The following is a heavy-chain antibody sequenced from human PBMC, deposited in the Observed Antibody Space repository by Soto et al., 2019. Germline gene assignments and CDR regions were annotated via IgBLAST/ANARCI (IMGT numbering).Heavy chain of an antibody. V-gene: IGHV3-30*18. CDR1: GLTFNSYG. CDR3: SKDLDGLQGLVDSSFCFDY. D-gene: IGHD3-16*02. CDR2: ISYDGSDK. Sequence: QVQLVESGGGVVQPGRSLRLSCAASGLTFNSYGMHWVRQAPGKGLEWVAVISYDGSDKYYADSVKGRFTISRDNSKNTLYLQMNSLRAEDTAVYYCSKDLDGLQGLVDSSFCFDYWGQGTLVTVSS. J-gene: IGHJ4*02.